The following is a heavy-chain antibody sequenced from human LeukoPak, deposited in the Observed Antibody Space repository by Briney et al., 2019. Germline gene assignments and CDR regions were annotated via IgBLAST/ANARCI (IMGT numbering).Heavy chain of an antibody. V-gene: IGHV1-8*01. J-gene: IGHJ6*02. CDR1: GYTFTSYD. CDR2: MNPNSGNT. CDR3: ATGVIMGYYYYGMDV. Sequence: GASVKVSCKASGYTFTSYDINWARQATGQGLEWMGWMNPNSGNTGYAQKFQGRVTMTRNTSISTAYMELSSLRSEDTAVYYCATGVIMGYYYYGMDVWGQGTTVTVSS. D-gene: IGHD3-10*01.